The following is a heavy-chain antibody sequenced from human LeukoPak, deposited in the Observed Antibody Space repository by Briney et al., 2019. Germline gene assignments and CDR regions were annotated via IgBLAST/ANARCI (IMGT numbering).Heavy chain of an antibody. CDR2: ISYDGSNK. Sequence: QPGGSLRLSCAASGFTFSSYGMHWVRQAPGKGLEWVAVISYDGSNKYYADSVKGRFTISRDNSKNTLYLQMNSLRAEDTAVYYCARGDFITVFGVALHSEGAFDIWGQGTMVTVSS. D-gene: IGHD3-3*01. CDR1: GFTFSSYG. CDR3: ARGDFITVFGVALHSEGAFDI. V-gene: IGHV3-30*03. J-gene: IGHJ3*02.